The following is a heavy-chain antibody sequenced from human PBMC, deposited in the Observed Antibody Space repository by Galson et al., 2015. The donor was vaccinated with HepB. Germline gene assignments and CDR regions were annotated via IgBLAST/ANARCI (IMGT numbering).Heavy chain of an antibody. D-gene: IGHD1-26*01. CDR3: SRQAGGSFDL. CDR1: GYSFSTYW. CDR2: VHPGDSDT. J-gene: IGHJ5*02. Sequence: QSGAEVKKPGESLRISCKGSGYSFSTYWIGWVRQMPGKGLEWMGIVHPGDSDTKYSPSLQGQVTISVDKSTSTAYLQWSSLKASDTAMYYCSRQAGGSFDLWGQGTLVTVSS. V-gene: IGHV5-51*01.